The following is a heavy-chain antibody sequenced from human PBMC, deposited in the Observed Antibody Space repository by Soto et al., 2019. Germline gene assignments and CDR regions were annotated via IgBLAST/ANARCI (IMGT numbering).Heavy chain of an antibody. CDR3: ARLGLEYSSVYYFDY. D-gene: IGHD6-6*01. V-gene: IGHV3-30-3*01. CDR1: GFSFSSYA. J-gene: IGHJ4*02. CDR2: ISYDGSNK. Sequence: QVQLVESGGGVVQPGRSLRLSCAASGFSFSSYAMHWVRQAPGKGLEWVAVISYDGSNKYYADSVKDRFTISRDNSKNTLYLQMNSLRAEDTAVYYCARLGLEYSSVYYFDYWGQGTLVTVSS.